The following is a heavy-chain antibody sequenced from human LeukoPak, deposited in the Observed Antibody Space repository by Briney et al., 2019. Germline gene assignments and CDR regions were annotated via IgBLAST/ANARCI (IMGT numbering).Heavy chain of an antibody. J-gene: IGHJ4*02. CDR2: IKQDGSGN. Sequence: GGSLRLSCVASVFTYNGCWMSWVRQAPGKGLEWVANIKQDGSGNHYVDSVKGRFTISRDNAKISLYLQMNSLRAEDTAVYYCARQLSGWYDADPYWGQGTLVTVSS. CDR3: ARQLSGWYDADPY. V-gene: IGHV3-7*05. CDR1: VFTYNGCW. D-gene: IGHD6-19*01.